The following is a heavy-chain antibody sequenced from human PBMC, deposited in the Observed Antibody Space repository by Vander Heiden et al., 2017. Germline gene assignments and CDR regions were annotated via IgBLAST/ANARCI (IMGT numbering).Heavy chain of an antibody. CDR1: GFTFDDYA. J-gene: IGHJ4*02. CDR3: AKDIGAVAGYFDY. Sequence: PGRSLRLSCTASGFTFDDYAMHWVRQAPGKGLEWVSGISWNSGSIGYADSVKGRFTISRDNAKNSLYLQMNSLRAEDTALYYCAKDIGAVAGYFDYWGQGTLVTVSS. V-gene: IGHV3-9*01. D-gene: IGHD6-19*01. CDR2: ISWNSGSI.